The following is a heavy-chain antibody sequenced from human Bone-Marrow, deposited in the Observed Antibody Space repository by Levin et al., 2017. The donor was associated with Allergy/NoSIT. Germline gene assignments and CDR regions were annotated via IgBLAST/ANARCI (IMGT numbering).Heavy chain of an antibody. CDR2: TSTSGRTT. J-gene: IGHJ4*02. CDR3: AKSGGGIATTGARYFDS. Sequence: GGSLRLSCAASGFTFNNYAMNWVRQAPGKGLDWVSSTSTSGRTTYYADSVKGRFTISRDNSKNTLFLQMNTLGAEDTAIYYCAKSGGGIATTGARYFDSWGQGTLVTVS. CDR1: GFTFNNYA. D-gene: IGHD6-13*01. V-gene: IGHV3-23*01.